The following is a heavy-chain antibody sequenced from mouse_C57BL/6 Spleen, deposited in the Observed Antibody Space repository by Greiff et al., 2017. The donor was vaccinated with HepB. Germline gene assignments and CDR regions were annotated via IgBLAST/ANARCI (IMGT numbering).Heavy chain of an antibody. CDR1: GYTFTSYW. V-gene: IGHV1-64*01. D-gene: IGHD2-4*01. J-gene: IGHJ2*01. CDR3: ARWDDYDEGAGN. Sequence: QVQLQQPGAELVKPGASVKLSCKASGYTFTSYWMHWVKQRPGQGLEWIGMIHPNSGSTNYNEKFKSKATLTVDKSSSTAYMQLSSLTSEDSAVYYCARWDDYDEGAGNWGQGTTLTVSS. CDR2: IHPNSGST.